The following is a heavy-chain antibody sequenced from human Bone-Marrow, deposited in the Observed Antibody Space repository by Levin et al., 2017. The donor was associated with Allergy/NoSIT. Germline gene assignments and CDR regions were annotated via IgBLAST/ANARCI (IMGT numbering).Heavy chain of an antibody. CDR2: IYYDGSNT. J-gene: IGHJ4*02. D-gene: IGHD2/OR15-2a*01. Sequence: GGSLRLSCAASGFHFSAYGMHWVRQGPGKGLEWVAFIYYDGSNTYYADSVEGRFTISRDNSKNTVHLQMDSLRADDTAMYYCARNRSGTYFYFWGQGTQVTVSS. CDR1: GFHFSAYG. CDR3: ARNRSGTYFYF. V-gene: IGHV3-33*01.